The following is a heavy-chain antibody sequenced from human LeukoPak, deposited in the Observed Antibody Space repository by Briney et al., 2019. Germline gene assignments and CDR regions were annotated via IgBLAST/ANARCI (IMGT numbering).Heavy chain of an antibody. D-gene: IGHD3-9*01. CDR2: INPNSGDT. V-gene: IGHV1-2*02. J-gene: IGHJ4*02. Sequence: ASVKVCFKASGYTFTDYYIYWVRQAPGQGLEWMGWINPNSGDTGYAQKFQVRVTMTRATSVNTVYMELSSLRSDDTATYSCARRSDWYYFAYWGQGTLVTLSS. CDR3: ARRSDWYYFAY. CDR1: GYTFTDYY.